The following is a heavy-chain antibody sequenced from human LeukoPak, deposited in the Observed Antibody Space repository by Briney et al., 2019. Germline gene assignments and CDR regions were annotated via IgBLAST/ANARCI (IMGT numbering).Heavy chain of an antibody. J-gene: IGHJ4*02. V-gene: IGHV1-2*06. CDR1: GYTFTGYY. D-gene: IGHD5-18*01. CDR2: INPNGGGT. Sequence: ASVKVSCKASGYTFTGYYMHWVRQAPGQGLEWMGRINPNGGGTNYAQKFQGRVTMTRDTSISTAYMELSRLRSDDTAVYYCARRSFGLTELNFDYWGQGTLVTVSS. CDR3: ARRSFGLTELNFDY.